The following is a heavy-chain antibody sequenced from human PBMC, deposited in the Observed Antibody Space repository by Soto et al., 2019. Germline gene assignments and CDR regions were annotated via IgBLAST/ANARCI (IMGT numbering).Heavy chain of an antibody. Sequence: QVHLVQSGAEVKKPGSSVKVSCKASGGNFRSNAISWVRQAPGQGLEWMGGIIPIFGAANYPQKFQGRVRITADESTNTAYMGLSSLRSDDTAVYYCATRKASSRSSAIGYYFFGLDVWGQGTSVIVSS. CDR3: ATRKASSRSSAIGYYFFGLDV. J-gene: IGHJ6*02. D-gene: IGHD6-6*01. V-gene: IGHV1-69*01. CDR2: IIPIFGAA. CDR1: GGNFRSNA.